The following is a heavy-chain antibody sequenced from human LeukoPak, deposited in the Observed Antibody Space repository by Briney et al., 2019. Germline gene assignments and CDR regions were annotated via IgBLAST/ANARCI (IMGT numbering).Heavy chain of an antibody. CDR3: ARNPGRKFDF. D-gene: IGHD3-10*01. Sequence: GGSLRLSCEGSGFTFKTYWMSWVRQAPGKGLEWVANIKQDESEKYYVDSVKGRFTISRDNAKSSLYLQMNSLRAEDTAVYYCARNPGRKFDFWGQGALVSVSS. CDR2: IKQDESEK. J-gene: IGHJ4*02. CDR1: GFTFKTYW. V-gene: IGHV3-7*01.